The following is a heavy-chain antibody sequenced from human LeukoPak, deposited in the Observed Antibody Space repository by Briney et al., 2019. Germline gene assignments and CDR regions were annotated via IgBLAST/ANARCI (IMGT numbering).Heavy chain of an antibody. CDR1: VYTFTSYG. Sequence: ASVKVSCKSSVYTFTSYGIRWVRQAPGQGLAWVGWISAYNGNTNYAQKLQGRVTMTTDTSTSTAYMKLRSLRSDDTAVYYCAREPPSSIVVIPRDAFDIWGQGTMVTVSS. CDR2: ISAYNGNT. D-gene: IGHD3-22*01. J-gene: IGHJ3*02. V-gene: IGHV1-18*01. CDR3: AREPPSSIVVIPRDAFDI.